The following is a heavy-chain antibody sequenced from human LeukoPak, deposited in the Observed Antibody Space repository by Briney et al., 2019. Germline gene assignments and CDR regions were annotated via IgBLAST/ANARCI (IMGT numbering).Heavy chain of an antibody. CDR2: INPSGGST. Sequence: ASVKVSCKASGYTFTSYYMHWVRQAPGQGLEWMGIINPSGGSTSYAQKFQGRVTMTRDTSTSTVYMELSSLRSEDTAVYYCARRRPMDIVVVPAAMTEIYYYYGMDVWGQGTTVTVSS. V-gene: IGHV1-46*01. CDR1: GYTFTSYY. CDR3: ARRRPMDIVVVPAAMTEIYYYYGMDV. D-gene: IGHD2-2*03. J-gene: IGHJ6*02.